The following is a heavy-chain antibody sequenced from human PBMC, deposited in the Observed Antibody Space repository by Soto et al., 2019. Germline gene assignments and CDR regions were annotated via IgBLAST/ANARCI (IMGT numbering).Heavy chain of an antibody. V-gene: IGHV4-34*01. CDR1: GGSFSGYS. CDR2: INHSGST. D-gene: IGHD2-8*02. J-gene: IGHJ4*02. Sequence: QVQLQQWGAGLLKPSETLSLTCAVYGGSFSGYSWTWISQPPGTGLEWVGEINHSGSTNYNPSLKSRVTISVDTSKNQFSLKLTSVTAADTDVYYCARDKITGLFDYWGQGTLVTVSS. CDR3: ARDKITGLFDY.